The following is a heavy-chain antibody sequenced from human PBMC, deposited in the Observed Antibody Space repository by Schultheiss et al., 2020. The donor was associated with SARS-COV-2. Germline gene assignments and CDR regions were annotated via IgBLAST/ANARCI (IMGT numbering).Heavy chain of an antibody. J-gene: IGHJ4*02. V-gene: IGHV4-59*12. D-gene: IGHD3-22*01. CDR3: ARDGVITY. CDR1: GGSFSGYY. CDR2: IYYSGST. Sequence: SETLSLTCAVYGGSFSGYYWSWIRQPPGKGLEWIGYIYYSGSTNYNPSLKSRVTISVDTSKNQFSLKLSSVTAADTAVYYCARDGVITYWGQGTLVTVSS.